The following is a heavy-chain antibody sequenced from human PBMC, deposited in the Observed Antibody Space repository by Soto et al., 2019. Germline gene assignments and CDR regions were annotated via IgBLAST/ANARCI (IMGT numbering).Heavy chain of an antibody. J-gene: IGHJ4*02. CDR3: ASTRGSSYDY. CDR1: GFTVSGNY. CDR2: IYNGGGT. V-gene: IGHV3-53*02. Sequence: EVQLVETGGGLIQPGGSLRLSCAASGFTVSGNYMSWVRQAPGKGLEWVSVIYNGGGTYYADSVKGRFTISRDNSKNTLYLQMNRLRAEDTAVYCCASTRGSSYDYWGQGTLVTVSS. D-gene: IGHD6-6*01.